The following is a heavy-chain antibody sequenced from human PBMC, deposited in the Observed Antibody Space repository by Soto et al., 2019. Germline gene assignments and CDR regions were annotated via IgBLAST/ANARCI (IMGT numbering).Heavy chain of an antibody. CDR1: GYTFTAYP. V-gene: IGHV1-3*01. D-gene: IGHD3-10*01. CDR3: AKKDYYAAGVYHFDH. J-gene: IGHJ4*02. CDR2: INAANGDI. Sequence: QVQLVQSGAEVKKPGASVKVSCRASGYTFTAYPLHWVRQAPGQRLEWMGWINAANGDIGYSREFQGRVTITRDTSASTDYMEVSSLTSEDTAVYYCAKKDYYAAGVYHFDHWGQGTLVTVSS.